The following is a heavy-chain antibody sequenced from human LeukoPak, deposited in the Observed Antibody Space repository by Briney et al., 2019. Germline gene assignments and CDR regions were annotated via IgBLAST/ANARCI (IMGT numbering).Heavy chain of an antibody. CDR1: GGSISSSSYY. V-gene: IGHV4-39*07. CDR2: IYYSGST. CDR3: ASTRLRSPRGRFDY. J-gene: IGHJ4*02. D-gene: IGHD4-17*01. Sequence: PSETLSLTCTVSGGSISSSSYYWGWIRQPPGKGLEWIGSIYYSGSTYYNPSLKSRVTISVDTSKNQFSLKLSSVTAADTAVYYCASTRLRSPRGRFDYWGQGTLVTVSS.